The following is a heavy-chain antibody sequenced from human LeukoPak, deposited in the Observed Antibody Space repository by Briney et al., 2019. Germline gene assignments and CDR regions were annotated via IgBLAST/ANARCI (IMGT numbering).Heavy chain of an antibody. CDR1: GFTFSSYS. CDR3: ARDSLVVPAAITFDY. CDR2: ISSSSSYI. J-gene: IGHJ4*02. V-gene: IGHV3-21*01. Sequence: GGSLRLSCAASGFTFSSYSMNWVRQAPGKGLEWVSSISSSSSYIYYADSVKGRFTISRDNAKNSLYLQMNSLRAEDTAVYYCARDSLVVPAAITFDYWGQGTLVTVSS. D-gene: IGHD2-2*01.